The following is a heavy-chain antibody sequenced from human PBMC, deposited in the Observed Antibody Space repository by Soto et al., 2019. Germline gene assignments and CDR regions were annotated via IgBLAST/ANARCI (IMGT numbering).Heavy chain of an antibody. J-gene: IGHJ4*02. D-gene: IGHD3-22*01. Sequence: ASVKVSCKASGYTFTSYAMHWVRQAPGQRLEWMGWINAGNGNTKYSQKFQGRVTITRDTSASTAYMELSSLRSEDTAVYYCARVEYDSSGYYYRVNYFDYWGQGTLVTVSS. CDR2: INAGNGNT. CDR1: GYTFTSYA. V-gene: IGHV1-3*01. CDR3: ARVEYDSSGYYYRVNYFDY.